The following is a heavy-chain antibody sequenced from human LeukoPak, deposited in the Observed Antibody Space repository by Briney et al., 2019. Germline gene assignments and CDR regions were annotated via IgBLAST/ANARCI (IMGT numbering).Heavy chain of an antibody. CDR1: GYTFTSYY. Sequence: APVKVSCKASGYTFTSYYMHWVRQAPGQGLEWMGIINPSGGSTSYAQKFQGRVTMTRDMSTSTVYMELSSLRSEDTAVYYCARDLGLPPEHNWFDPWGQGTLVTVSS. D-gene: IGHD5-12*01. CDR2: INPSGGST. CDR3: ARDLGLPPEHNWFDP. V-gene: IGHV1-46*01. J-gene: IGHJ5*02.